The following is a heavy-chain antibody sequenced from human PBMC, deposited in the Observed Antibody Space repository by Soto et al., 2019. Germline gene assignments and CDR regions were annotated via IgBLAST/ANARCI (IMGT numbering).Heavy chain of an antibody. D-gene: IGHD2-2*01. CDR3: ARAECPSCYAFQH. V-gene: IGHV3-48*01. J-gene: IGHJ1*01. CDR1: GFTFTDYS. Sequence: EVQLVESGGNLVQPGGSLRLSCAASGFTFTDYSMNWVRQAPGKGLEWVSYIISSSSEIYYADSVKGRFTISRDNAKNSAYLQMDSLRVEDTAVYYCARAECPSCYAFQHWGQGTLVTVSS. CDR2: IISSSSEI.